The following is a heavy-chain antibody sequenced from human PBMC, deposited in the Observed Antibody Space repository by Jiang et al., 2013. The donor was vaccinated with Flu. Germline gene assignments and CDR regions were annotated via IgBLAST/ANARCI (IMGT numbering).Heavy chain of an antibody. CDR2: INHSGST. D-gene: IGHD6-6*01. V-gene: IGHV4-34*01. J-gene: IGHJ4*02. CDR1: Y. CDR3: ARKRGVIAARPFDY. Sequence: YWSWIRQPPREGAWSGIGEINHSGSTNYNPSLKSRVTISVDTSKNQFSLKLSSVTAADTAVYYCARKRGVIAARPFDYWGQGTLVTVSS.